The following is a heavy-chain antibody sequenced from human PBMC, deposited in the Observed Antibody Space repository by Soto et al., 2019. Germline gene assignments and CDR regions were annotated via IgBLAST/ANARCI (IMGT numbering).Heavy chain of an antibody. CDR2: ISYDGSNK. CDR1: GFTFSSYG. J-gene: IGHJ4*02. D-gene: IGHD4-17*01. Sequence: QVQLVESGGGVVQPGRSLRLSCAASGFTFSSYGMHWVRQAPGKGLEWVAVISYDGSNKYYADSVKGRFTISRDNSNNTLYLQMNSLRAEDTAVYYCAKDSGLYGDYPGFDYWGQGTLVTVSS. V-gene: IGHV3-30*18. CDR3: AKDSGLYGDYPGFDY.